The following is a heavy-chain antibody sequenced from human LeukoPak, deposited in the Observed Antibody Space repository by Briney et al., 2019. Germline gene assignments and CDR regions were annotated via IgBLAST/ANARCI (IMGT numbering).Heavy chain of an antibody. V-gene: IGHV2-5*02. CDR2: IHWDDDK. CDR3: AHREATGLFDY. J-gene: IGHJ4*02. CDR1: GFSLSTNGVG. Sequence: SGPTLVNPTQTLTLTCTFSGFSLSTNGVGVGWIRQPPGQALEWLALIHWDDDKRYSPSLKRRLTITKDTSKNQVVLTMTDMDPVDTATYYCAHREATGLFDYWGQGTLVTVSS. D-gene: IGHD6-13*01.